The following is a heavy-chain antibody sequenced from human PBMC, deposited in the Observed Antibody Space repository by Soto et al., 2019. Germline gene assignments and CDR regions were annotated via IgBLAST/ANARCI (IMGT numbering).Heavy chain of an antibody. V-gene: IGHV5-51*01. CDR3: ARRGYSFGEYYGMDV. Sequence: VQSLKISCKGSGYRFFSYWIAWDRQMHGKGLEWMGIIYPGDSLIKYSPSFQGQVTISADKSINTAYLQWGSLKASDTAMYYWARRGYSFGEYYGMDVWGQGTTVTVSS. CDR1: GYRFFSYW. D-gene: IGHD3-16*01. J-gene: IGHJ6*02. CDR2: IYPGDSLI.